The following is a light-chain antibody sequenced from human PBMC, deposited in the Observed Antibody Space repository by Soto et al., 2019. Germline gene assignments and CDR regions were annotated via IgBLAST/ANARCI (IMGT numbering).Light chain of an antibody. CDR1: QSITNY. CDR3: QQSNSSPPT. CDR2: AAS. V-gene: IGKV1-39*01. J-gene: IGKJ4*01. Sequence: DIQMPQSPSALSASVGDRVTITCRASQSITNYLNWYQHKPGQAPNLLIYAASTLQAGVPSRFRGSGSGTDFTLTSSSLQPEDFATYFGQQSNSSPPTFGGGTKVEIK.